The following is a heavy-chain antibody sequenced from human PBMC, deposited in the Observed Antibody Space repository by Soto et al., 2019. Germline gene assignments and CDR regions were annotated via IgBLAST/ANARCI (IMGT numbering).Heavy chain of an antibody. CDR3: AKDSVPYSSSSGSYYYYGMDV. J-gene: IGHJ6*02. CDR2: IKQDGSEK. D-gene: IGHD6-6*01. CDR1: GFTFSSYW. V-gene: IGHV3-7*03. Sequence: GGSLRLSCAASGFTFSSYWMSWVRQAPGKGLEWVANIKQDGSEKYYVDSVKGRFTISRDNSKNSLYLQMNSLRTEDTALYYCAKDSVPYSSSSGSYYYYGMDVWGQGTTVTVSS.